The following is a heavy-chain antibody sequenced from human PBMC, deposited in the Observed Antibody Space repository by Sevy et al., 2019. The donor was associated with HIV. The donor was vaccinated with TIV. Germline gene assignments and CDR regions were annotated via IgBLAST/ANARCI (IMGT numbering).Heavy chain of an antibody. CDR3: ARGTYYYDSSGYYQRDYFDY. J-gene: IGHJ4*02. CDR1: GGSISSGGYY. D-gene: IGHD3-22*01. CDR2: IYYSGST. Sequence: SETLSLTCTVSGGSISSGGYYWSWIRQHPGKGLEWIGYIYYSGSTYYNPSLKSRVTISVDTSKNQFSLKLSSVTAADTAVYYCARGTYYYDSSGYYQRDYFDYWGQGTLVTVSS. V-gene: IGHV4-31*03.